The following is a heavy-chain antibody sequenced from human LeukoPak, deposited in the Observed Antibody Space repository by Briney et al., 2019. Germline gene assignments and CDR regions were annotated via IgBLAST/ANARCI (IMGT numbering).Heavy chain of an antibody. V-gene: IGHV5-51*01. J-gene: IGHJ6*02. D-gene: IGHD6-19*01. CDR2: IYPGDSDT. CDR1: GYSFTSYW. CDR3: ARKVAVAGSTYYYYGMDV. Sequence: GESLKISCKGSGYSFTSYWIGWVRQMPGKGLEWMGIIYPGDSDTRYSPSFQGQVTISADKSISTAYLQWSSLKASDTAMYYCARKVAVAGSTYYYYGMDVWGQGTTVTVS.